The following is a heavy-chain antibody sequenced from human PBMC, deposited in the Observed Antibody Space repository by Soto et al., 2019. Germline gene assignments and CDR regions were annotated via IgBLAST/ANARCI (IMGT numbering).Heavy chain of an antibody. CDR3: ARVQKLYGNSVYYYSMDV. V-gene: IGHV3-21*01. D-gene: IGHD2-8*01. CDR1: GFIFGNYS. J-gene: IGHJ6*02. CDR2: ISSRSNFI. Sequence: EVQLVESGGGLVRPGGSLRLSCEASGFIFGNYSMNWVRQAPGKGLEWVSSISSRSNFIYYADSLRGRVTISRDNTQNSLHLQMNSLRVEDTAIYYCARVQKLYGNSVYYYSMDVWGQGTTVTVSS.